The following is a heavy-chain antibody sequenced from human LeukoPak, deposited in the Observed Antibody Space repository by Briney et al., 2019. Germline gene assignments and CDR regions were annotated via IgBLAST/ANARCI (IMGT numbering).Heavy chain of an antibody. V-gene: IGHV3-21*01. Sequence: GGSLRLSCAASGFSFSSYEMNWVRQAPGKGLEWVSSISSSSSYIYYADSVEGRFTISRDNAKNSLYLQMNSLRAEDTAVYYCARYSSGWQHFDYWGQGTLVTVSS. D-gene: IGHD6-19*01. CDR3: ARYSSGWQHFDY. CDR2: ISSSSSYI. CDR1: GFSFSSYE. J-gene: IGHJ4*02.